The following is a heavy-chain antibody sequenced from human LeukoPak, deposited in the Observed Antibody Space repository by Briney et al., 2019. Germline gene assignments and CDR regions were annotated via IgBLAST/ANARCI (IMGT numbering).Heavy chain of an antibody. CDR2: IYYSGST. CDR1: GGSISSYY. Sequence: PPETLSLTCTVSGGSISSYYWSWIRQPPGKGLEWIGYIYYSGSTNYNPSLKSRVTISVDTSKNQFSLKLSSVTAADTAVYYCARVFGGARSYWGQGTLVTVSS. V-gene: IGHV4-59*01. CDR3: ARVFGGARSY. D-gene: IGHD3-16*01. J-gene: IGHJ4*02.